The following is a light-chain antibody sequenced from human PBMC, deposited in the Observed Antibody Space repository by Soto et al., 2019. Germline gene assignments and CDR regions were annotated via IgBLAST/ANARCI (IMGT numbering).Light chain of an antibody. CDR2: EAS. CDR1: QSVGSN. Sequence: EIVMTQSPATLSVSPGDRATLSCRASQSVGSNVAWYQQKPGQGPRLLIYEASTRATGFPARFSGSGSGTEFTLTISGLQSEDFAVYHCQQYNQWPTFGPGTKVDVK. V-gene: IGKV3-15*01. CDR3: QQYNQWPT. J-gene: IGKJ3*01.